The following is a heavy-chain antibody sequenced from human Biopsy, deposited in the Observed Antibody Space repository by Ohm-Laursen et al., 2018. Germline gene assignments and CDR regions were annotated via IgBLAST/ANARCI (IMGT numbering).Heavy chain of an antibody. CDR3: AADINVWNVNY. J-gene: IGHJ4*02. CDR1: GYTLTELS. Sequence: ASVKVSCNVSGYTLTELSMHWVRQAPGKGLEWMGDFAPENGKTVYTQNFQARVSMTEDTSTDTAYMELRSLRSEDTAVYYCAADINVWNVNYWGQGTQVTVSS. D-gene: IGHD1-1*01. CDR2: FAPENGKT. V-gene: IGHV1-24*01.